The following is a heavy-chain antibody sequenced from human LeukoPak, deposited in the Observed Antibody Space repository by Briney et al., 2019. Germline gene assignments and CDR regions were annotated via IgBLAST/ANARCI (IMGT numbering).Heavy chain of an antibody. CDR1: GCTFTSNY. CDR3: ARDQEGFDY. J-gene: IGHJ4*02. V-gene: IGHV1-46*01. Sequence: ASVKVSCKASGCTFTSNYIHWVRQAPGQGLEWMGMIYPRDGSTSYAQNFQGRVTVTRDTSTSTVHMELSGLRSEDTAVYYCARDQEGFDYWGQGTLVTVSS. CDR2: IYPRDGST.